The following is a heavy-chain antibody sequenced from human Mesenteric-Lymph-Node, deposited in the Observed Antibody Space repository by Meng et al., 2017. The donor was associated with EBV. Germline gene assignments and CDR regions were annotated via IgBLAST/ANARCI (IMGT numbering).Heavy chain of an antibody. CDR2: SSGNT. V-gene: IGHV4-30-4*01. CDR1: GVSIRGSPYY. CDR3: ARGNYNFGQNFDY. Sequence: QGQLEGSAPGLVKPSLTRSLTGAVSGVSIRGSPYYWSWIRQSPGKGLEWIGYSSGNTYYNPSLKSRVSISLDTSKNQFFLKLTSVTAADTAVYYCARGNYNFGQNFDYWGQGTLVTVSS. D-gene: IGHD1-1*01. J-gene: IGHJ4*02.